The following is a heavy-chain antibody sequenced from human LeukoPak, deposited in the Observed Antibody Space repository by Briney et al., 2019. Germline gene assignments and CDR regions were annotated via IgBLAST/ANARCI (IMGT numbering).Heavy chain of an antibody. D-gene: IGHD2-2*01. J-gene: IGHJ3*02. CDR1: GYTLTELS. V-gene: IGHV1-24*01. Sequence: ASVKVSCKVSGYTLTELSMHRVRQAPGKGLEWMGGFDPEDGETIYAQKFQGRVTMTEDTSTDTAYMELSSLRSEDTAVYYCATDLQLLDAFDIWGQGTMVTVSS. CDR2: FDPEDGET. CDR3: ATDLQLLDAFDI.